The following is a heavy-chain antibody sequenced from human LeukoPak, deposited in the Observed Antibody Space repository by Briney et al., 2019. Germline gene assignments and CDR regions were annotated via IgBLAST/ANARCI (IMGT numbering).Heavy chain of an antibody. CDR1: GGSISSGGYY. Sequence: PSETLSLTCTVSGGSISSGGYYWSWIRQPPGKGLEWIGYIYHSGSTYYNPSLKSRVTISVDRSKNQFSLKLSSVIAADTAVYYCARDMGSIAVAGHFDYWGQGTLVTVSS. D-gene: IGHD6-19*01. V-gene: IGHV4-30-2*01. J-gene: IGHJ4*02. CDR2: IYHSGST. CDR3: ARDMGSIAVAGHFDY.